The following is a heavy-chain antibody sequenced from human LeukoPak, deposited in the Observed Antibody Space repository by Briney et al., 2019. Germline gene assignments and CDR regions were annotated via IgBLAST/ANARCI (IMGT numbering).Heavy chain of an antibody. CDR1: GGSISSYY. V-gene: IGHV4-59*01. CDR3: ARVGGSSSVDY. Sequence: SETLSLTCTVSGGSISSYYWSWIRQPPGKGLEWIGYIYYSGSTNYNPSLKSRVTISVDTSKNQFSLKLSSVTAADTAVYYCARVGGSSSVDYWGQATLVTVSS. D-gene: IGHD6-6*01. CDR2: IYYSGST. J-gene: IGHJ4*02.